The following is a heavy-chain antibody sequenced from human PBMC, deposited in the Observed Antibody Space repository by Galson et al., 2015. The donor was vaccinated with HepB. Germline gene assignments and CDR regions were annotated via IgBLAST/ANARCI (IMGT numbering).Heavy chain of an antibody. CDR2: IIPILGIA. V-gene: IGHV1-69*02. D-gene: IGHD4-23*01. J-gene: IGHJ6*02. Sequence: SVKVSCKASGGTFSSYTISWVRQAPGQGLEWMGRIIPILGIANYAQKFQGRVTITADKSTSTAYMELSSLRSEDTAVYYCARKDIKVVTGTLYYYYGMDVWGQGTTVTVSS. CDR3: ARKDIKVVTGTLYYYYGMDV. CDR1: GGTFSSYT.